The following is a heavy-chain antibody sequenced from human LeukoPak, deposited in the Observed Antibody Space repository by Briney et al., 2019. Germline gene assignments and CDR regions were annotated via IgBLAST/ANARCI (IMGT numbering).Heavy chain of an antibody. CDR3: ANRQHNYYASGSWFPFDY. D-gene: IGHD3-10*01. V-gene: IGHV3-30-3*01. CDR1: GFTFSNYA. CDR2: ISYDGSNK. Sequence: PGRSLRLSCAASGFTFSNYAMHWVRQAPGKGLEWVALISYDGSNKYYADSVKGRFTISRDNSKNTLYLQMNSLRAEDTAVYYCANRQHNYYASGSWFPFDYWGQGTLVTVSS. J-gene: IGHJ4*02.